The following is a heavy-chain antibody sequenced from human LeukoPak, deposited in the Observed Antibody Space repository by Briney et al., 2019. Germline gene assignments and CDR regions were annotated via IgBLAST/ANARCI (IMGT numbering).Heavy chain of an antibody. CDR1: GFTFSSYF. D-gene: IGHD3-3*01. V-gene: IGHV3-74*03. CDR3: VRKYPGYDGMDV. J-gene: IGHJ6*02. Sequence: GGSLRLSCAASGFTFSSYFMHWVRQVPGKGLVWVSRINSDGSNTVYADSVKGRFTISRDNAENTLYLQMNSLRAEDTAVYYCVRKYPGYDGMDVWGQGTTVTVSS. CDR2: INSDGSNT.